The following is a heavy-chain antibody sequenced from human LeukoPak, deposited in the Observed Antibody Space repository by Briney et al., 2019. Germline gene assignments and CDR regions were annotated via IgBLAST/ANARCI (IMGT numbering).Heavy chain of an antibody. V-gene: IGHV4-59*01. CDR3: ARLQSYGNFLDDY. D-gene: IGHD4-11*01. Sequence: SETLSLTCTVSGVSISSSYWSWIRQPPGKGLEWIGYIYCTGRTTYNPSLKSRITMSVDTSKSQFSLKLSSVTAADTAVYYCARLQSYGNFLDDYWGQGTLVTVSS. CDR1: GVSISSSY. J-gene: IGHJ4*02. CDR2: IYCTGRT.